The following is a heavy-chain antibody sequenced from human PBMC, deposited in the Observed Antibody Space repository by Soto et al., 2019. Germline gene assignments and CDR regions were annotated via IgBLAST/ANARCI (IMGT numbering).Heavy chain of an antibody. Sequence: PGGSLRLSCAVSGFTFSTYAMHWVRQAPGKGLEWVAVTSYDGSNEYYADSVKGRFTISRDKSKSTLYLQMNSLRAEDTAVYYCARDGESVQFRTGATSYYGMDVWGQGTTVTVSS. D-gene: IGHD3-10*01. CDR1: GFTFSTYA. V-gene: IGHV3-30-3*01. CDR2: TSYDGSNE. CDR3: ARDGESVQFRTGATSYYGMDV. J-gene: IGHJ6*02.